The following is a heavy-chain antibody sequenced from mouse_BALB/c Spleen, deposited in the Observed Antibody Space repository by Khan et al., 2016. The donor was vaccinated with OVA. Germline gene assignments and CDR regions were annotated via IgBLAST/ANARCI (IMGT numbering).Heavy chain of an antibody. CDR1: GYSFTSYY. V-gene: IGHV1S135*01. Sequence: IQLVQSGPELMKPGASVKISCKASGYSFTSYYIHWVKQSHGKSLEWIGYIDPFNGGTSYNPKFKGKATLTVDKSSSTAYMHLISLTSDDSAVYYCARHGYVAWFAYWGQGTLVTVSS. CDR2: IDPFNGGT. CDR3: ARHGYVAWFAY. D-gene: IGHD2-2*01. J-gene: IGHJ3*01.